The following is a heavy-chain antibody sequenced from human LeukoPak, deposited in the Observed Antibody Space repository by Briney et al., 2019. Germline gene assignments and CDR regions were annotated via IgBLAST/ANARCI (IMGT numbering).Heavy chain of an antibody. CDR2: IKGDGSST. D-gene: IGHD6-19*01. J-gene: IGHJ4*02. CDR3: ATRLTSGWNGFDD. V-gene: IGHV3-74*01. CDR1: GLTFSSYW. Sequence: TGGSLRLSCAGSGLTFSSYWMHWVRQAPGKGLVWVSRIKGDGSSTSYADSVKGRFTISRDNTKNTLYLQMSSLRAEDTAVYYCATRLTSGWNGFDDWGQGTLVTVSS.